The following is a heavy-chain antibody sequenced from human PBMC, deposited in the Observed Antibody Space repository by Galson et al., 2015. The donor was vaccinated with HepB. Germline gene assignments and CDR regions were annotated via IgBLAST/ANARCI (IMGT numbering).Heavy chain of an antibody. CDR1: GGSFSGYY. CDR3: AREKRSDTAMVWKYYYMDV. CDR2: INHSGST. Sequence: ETLSLTCGVYGGSFSGYYWSWIRQPPGKGLEWIGEINHSGSTNYNPSLKSRVTISVDTSKNQFSLKLSPVTAADTAVYYCAREKRSDTAMVWKYYYMDVWGKGTKVTVSS. V-gene: IGHV4-34*01. J-gene: IGHJ6*03. D-gene: IGHD5-18*01.